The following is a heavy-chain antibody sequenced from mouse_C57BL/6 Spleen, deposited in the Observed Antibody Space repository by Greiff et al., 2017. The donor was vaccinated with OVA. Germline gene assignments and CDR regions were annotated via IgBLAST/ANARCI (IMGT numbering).Heavy chain of an antibody. Sequence: QVQLQQSGAELVKPGASVKLSCKASGYTFTEYTIHWVKQRSGQGLEWIGWFYPGSGSIKYNEKFKDKATLTADKSSSTVYMELSRLTSEDSAVYFCARNEEKVDYGSSYVGYAMDYWGQGTSVTVSS. D-gene: IGHD1-1*01. CDR1: GYTFTEYT. CDR3: ARNEEKVDYGSSYVGYAMDY. V-gene: IGHV1-62-2*01. J-gene: IGHJ4*01. CDR2: FYPGSGSI.